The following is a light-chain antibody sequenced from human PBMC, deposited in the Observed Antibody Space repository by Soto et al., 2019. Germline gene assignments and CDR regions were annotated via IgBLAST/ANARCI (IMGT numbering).Light chain of an antibody. CDR1: QSIYNS. CDR3: QQSYSAPYT. Sequence: DIQMTQSPSSLSASVGDRVTITCRASQSIYNSLNWYHQKPGKAPKLLIYDASNLQSGVPSRFSGSGSGTDFTLSISSLQPEDFATYYCQQSYSAPYTFGQGTQLEI. J-gene: IGKJ2*01. CDR2: DAS. V-gene: IGKV1-39*01.